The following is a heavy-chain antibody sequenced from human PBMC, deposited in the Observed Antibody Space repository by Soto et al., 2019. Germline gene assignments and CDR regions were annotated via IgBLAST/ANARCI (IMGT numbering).Heavy chain of an antibody. D-gene: IGHD3-10*01. Sequence: PSETLSLTCTFSCGSISSGGYYWSWIRQHPGKGLEWIGYIYYSGSTYYNPSLKSRVTISVDTSKNQFSLKLSSVTAADTAVYYCARDRAWFGELPDYYYYGMDVWGQGTTVTVSS. CDR1: CGSISSGGYY. V-gene: IGHV4-31*03. CDR3: ARDRAWFGELPDYYYYGMDV. CDR2: IYYSGST. J-gene: IGHJ6*02.